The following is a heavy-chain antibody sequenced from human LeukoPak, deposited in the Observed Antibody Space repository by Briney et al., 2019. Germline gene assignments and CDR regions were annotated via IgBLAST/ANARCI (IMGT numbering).Heavy chain of an antibody. Sequence: SETLSLTCTVSGGFISSSSYYWGWIRQPPGKGLEWIGSIYYSGSTYYNPSLKSRVTISVDTSKNQFSLKLSSVTAADTAVYYCASGIAAAGTGYYWGQGTLVTVSS. CDR2: IYYSGST. CDR1: GGFISSSSYY. V-gene: IGHV4-39*07. CDR3: ASGIAAAGTGYY. D-gene: IGHD6-13*01. J-gene: IGHJ4*02.